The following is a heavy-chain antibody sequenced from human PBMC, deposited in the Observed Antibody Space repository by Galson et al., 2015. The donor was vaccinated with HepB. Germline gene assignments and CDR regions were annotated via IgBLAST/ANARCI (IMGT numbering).Heavy chain of an antibody. Sequence: SLRLSCAASGFIFNSYAMTWVRQAPGKGLEWVAFISYDGSNKYYADSVKGRFTISRDNSKNTLYLQMNSLRPEDTAVYYCAREPYSSGWSNSGRYFDYWGQGALVTVSS. J-gene: IGHJ4*02. V-gene: IGHV3-30-3*01. CDR1: GFIFNSYA. CDR3: AREPYSSGWSNSGRYFDY. CDR2: ISYDGSNK. D-gene: IGHD6-19*01.